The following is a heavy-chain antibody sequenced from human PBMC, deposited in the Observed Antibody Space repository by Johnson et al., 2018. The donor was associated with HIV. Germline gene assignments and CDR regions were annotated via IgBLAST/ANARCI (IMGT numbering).Heavy chain of an antibody. CDR2: IGAAGET. CDR1: GFTFSSYD. J-gene: IGHJ3*02. V-gene: IGHV3-13*01. D-gene: IGHD3-22*01. CDR3: ARDRFGYYDSSGSYAFDI. Sequence: VQLVESGGGLVQPGESLRLSCAASGFTFSSYDMHWVRQSTGKGLEWVSGIGAAGETHYPDPVKGRFTVSRDNANHSLYLHMNSLRAEDTAVYYCARDRFGYYDSSGSYAFDIWGQGTMVTVSS.